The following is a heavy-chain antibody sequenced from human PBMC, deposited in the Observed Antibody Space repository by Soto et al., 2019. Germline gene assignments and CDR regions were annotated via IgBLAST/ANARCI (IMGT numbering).Heavy chain of an antibody. CDR3: ARGSSWSYFDY. CDR1: GYTFTSYA. J-gene: IGHJ4*02. D-gene: IGHD6-13*01. CDR2: INTANDNT. V-gene: IGHV1-3*04. Sequence: QVQLVQSGAEVKKPGASVKVSCRASGYTFTSYAIHWVRQAPGQRPEWMGWINTANDNTKYSQKFQGRVTITRDISASIVYMDLSSLRSEDTAVYYCARGSSWSYFDYWGQGTLVTVSS.